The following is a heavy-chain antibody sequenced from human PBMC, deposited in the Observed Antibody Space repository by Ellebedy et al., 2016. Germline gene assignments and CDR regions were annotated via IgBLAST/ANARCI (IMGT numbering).Heavy chain of an antibody. CDR2: ISYDGSNK. CDR1: GFTFSNSW. J-gene: IGHJ4*02. D-gene: IGHD1-1*01. V-gene: IGHV3-30-3*01. CDR3: ARGYLGIDY. Sequence: GGSLRLSCEASGFTFSNSWMHWVRQPPGKGLEWMAVISYDGSNKYYADSVKGRFTISRDNSKNTLYLQMNSLRTEDTAVYYCARGYLGIDYWGQGTLVTVSS.